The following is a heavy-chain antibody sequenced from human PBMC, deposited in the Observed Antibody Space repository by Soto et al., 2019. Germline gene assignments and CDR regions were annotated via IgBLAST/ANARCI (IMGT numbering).Heavy chain of an antibody. CDR2: MNPSSGNT. CDR3: VVATADAFDI. Sequence: ASVKVSCKAPVYTFTTYDINWLLQATGQGLEWMGWMNPSSGNTGYPQKFQGRVTLTRDTSTYTAYMELSSLRSDDTAVYYCVVATADAFDIWGQGTMVTVSS. V-gene: IGHV1-8*01. CDR1: VYTFTTYD. D-gene: IGHD5-12*01. J-gene: IGHJ3*02.